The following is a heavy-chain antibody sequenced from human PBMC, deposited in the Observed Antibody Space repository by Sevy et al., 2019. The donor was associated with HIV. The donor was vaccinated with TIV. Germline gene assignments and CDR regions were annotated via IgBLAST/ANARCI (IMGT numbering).Heavy chain of an antibody. Sequence: GGSLRLSCAASGFSLSSYWMSWVRQAPGKGLEWVANIKQDGSEKYYVDSVKGRFTISGDNAKSSLYLQMNSLKAEDTAVYYCARVQQWLANYFYYYGMDVWGQGTTVTVSS. CDR1: GFSLSSYW. CDR3: ARVQQWLANYFYYYGMDV. J-gene: IGHJ6*02. CDR2: IKQDGSEK. D-gene: IGHD6-19*01. V-gene: IGHV3-7*01.